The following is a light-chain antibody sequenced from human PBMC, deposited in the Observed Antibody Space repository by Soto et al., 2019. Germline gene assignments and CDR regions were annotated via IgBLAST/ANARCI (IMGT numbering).Light chain of an antibody. CDR3: QQYYTTPQT. CDR2: WAS. CDR1: QSVLKSSNNKNY. V-gene: IGKV4-1*01. J-gene: IGKJ3*01. Sequence: DIVMTQSPDSLAVSLGERATINCKSSQSVLKSSNNKNYLAWHQQKPGQPPRLRIYWASTRESGVPDRFSGSGSVTDFTLTLTILQAEDVAVYYCQQYYTTPQTFGPGTTVDI.